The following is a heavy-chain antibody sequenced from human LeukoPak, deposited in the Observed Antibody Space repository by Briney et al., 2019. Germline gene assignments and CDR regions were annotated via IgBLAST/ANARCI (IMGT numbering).Heavy chain of an antibody. CDR1: GGTFSSYA. CDR2: IIPIFGTA. J-gene: IGHJ4*02. CDR3: ARETEMATMQYYFDY. V-gene: IGHV1-69*05. D-gene: IGHD5-24*01. Sequence: ASVKVSCKASGGTFSSYAISWVRQAPGQGLEWMGGIIPIFGTANYAQKFQGRVTTTTDESTSTAYMELSSLRSEDTAVYYCARETEMATMQYYFDYWGQGTLVTVSS.